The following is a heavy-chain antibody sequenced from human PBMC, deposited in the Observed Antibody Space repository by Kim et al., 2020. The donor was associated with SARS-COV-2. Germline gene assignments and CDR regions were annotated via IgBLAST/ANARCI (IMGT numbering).Heavy chain of an antibody. Sequence: DSVKGRFTISRDNAKNSLYLQMNSLRAEDTALYYCAKAVLWFGELSWFDPWGQGTLVTVSS. CDR3: AKAVLWFGELSWFDP. V-gene: IGHV3-9*01. D-gene: IGHD3-10*01. J-gene: IGHJ5*02.